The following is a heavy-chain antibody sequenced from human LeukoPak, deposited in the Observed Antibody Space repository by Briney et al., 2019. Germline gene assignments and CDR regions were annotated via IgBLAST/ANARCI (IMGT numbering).Heavy chain of an antibody. V-gene: IGHV4-34*01. CDR3: ARDDRGLFDY. D-gene: IGHD1-1*01. CDR1: GGSFSGYY. CDR2: INHSGST. J-gene: IGHJ4*02. Sequence: KTSETLSLTCAVYGGSFSGYYWSWIRQPPGKGLEWIGEINHSGSTNYNPSLKSRVTISVDTSKNQFSLKLSSVTAADTAVYYCARDDRGLFDYWGQGTLVTVSS.